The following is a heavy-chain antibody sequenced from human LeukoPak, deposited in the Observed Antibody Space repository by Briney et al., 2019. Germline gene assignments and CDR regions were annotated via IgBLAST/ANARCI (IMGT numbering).Heavy chain of an antibody. Sequence: ASVKVSCKASGYTFTGYYMHWVRQAPGQGLEWMGWISAYNGNTNYAQKLQGRVTMTTDTSTSTAYMELRSLRSDDTAVYYCALGVQPDYWGQGTLVTVSS. V-gene: IGHV1-18*04. J-gene: IGHJ4*02. CDR1: GYTFTGYY. CDR3: ALGVQPDY. D-gene: IGHD1-26*01. CDR2: ISAYNGNT.